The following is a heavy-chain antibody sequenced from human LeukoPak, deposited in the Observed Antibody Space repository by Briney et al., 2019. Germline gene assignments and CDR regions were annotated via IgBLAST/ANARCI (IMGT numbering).Heavy chain of an antibody. CDR3: ASNPGRRYSGSYYYYYMDV. CDR2: IYYSGST. CDR1: GGSISSYY. J-gene: IGHJ6*03. V-gene: IGHV4-59*06. D-gene: IGHD1-26*01. Sequence: PSETLSLTCTVSGGSISSYYWSWIRQHPGKGLEWIGYIYYSGSTYYNPSLKSRVTISVDTSKNQFSLKLSSVTAADTAVYYCASNPGRRYSGSYYYYYMDVWGKGTTVTVSS.